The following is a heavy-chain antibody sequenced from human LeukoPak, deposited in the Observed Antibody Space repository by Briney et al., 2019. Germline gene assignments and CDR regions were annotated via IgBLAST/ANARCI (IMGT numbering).Heavy chain of an antibody. D-gene: IGHD2-21*02. CDR3: ARLLGGVVTAIPEYYFDY. J-gene: IGHJ4*02. CDR2: IYTSGST. V-gene: IGHV4-61*02. CDR1: GGSISSGSYY. Sequence: PSETLSLTCTVSGGSISSGSYYWSWIRQPAGKGLEWIGRIYTSGSTNYNPSLKSRVTISVDTSKNQFSLKLSSVTAADTAVYYCARLLGGVVTAIPEYYFDYWGQGTLVTVSS.